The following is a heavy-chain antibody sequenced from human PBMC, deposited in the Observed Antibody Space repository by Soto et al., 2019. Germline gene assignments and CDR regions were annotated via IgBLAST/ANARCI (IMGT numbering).Heavy chain of an antibody. CDR2: IIPIFGTA. D-gene: IGHD4-17*01. J-gene: IGHJ6*02. V-gene: IGHV1-69*12. CDR1: GGTFSSYA. Sequence: QVQLVQSGAEVKKPGSSVKVSCKASGGTFSSYAISWVRQAPGQGLEWMGGIIPIFGTANYAQKFQGRVTITADESTSTGYMALSSLRSEDTAVYYCASPPTTGNYYYYGMDVWGQGTTVTVSS. CDR3: ASPPTTGNYYYYGMDV.